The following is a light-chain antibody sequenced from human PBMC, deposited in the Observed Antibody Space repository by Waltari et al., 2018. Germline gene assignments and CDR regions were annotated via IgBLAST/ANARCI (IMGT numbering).Light chain of an antibody. CDR1: NSNIGAGYD. J-gene: IGLJ1*01. Sequence: QSVLTQPPSVSGAPGQRVTISCTGRNSNIGAGYDVQWYQQLPGTPPKLLISGSSNRHSGVPDRFSCSKSGTSASLASTGLQAEDEADYYCQSYDSSLSGCVFGTGTKVTVL. V-gene: IGLV1-40*01. CDR3: QSYDSSLSGCV. CDR2: GSS.